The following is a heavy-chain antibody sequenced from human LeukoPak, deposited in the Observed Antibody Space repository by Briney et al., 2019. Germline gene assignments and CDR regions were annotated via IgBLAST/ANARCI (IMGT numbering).Heavy chain of an antibody. Sequence: GGSLRLSCAASGFTFSSYAMSWVRQAPGKGLEWVSSISSSSSYIYYADSVRGRFTISRDNAKNSLYLQMNSLRAEDTAVYYCARDGSSSWYWGGRENYFDYWGQGTLVTVSS. CDR1: GFTFSSYA. V-gene: IGHV3-21*01. D-gene: IGHD6-13*01. CDR2: ISSSSSYI. J-gene: IGHJ4*02. CDR3: ARDGSSSWYWGGRENYFDY.